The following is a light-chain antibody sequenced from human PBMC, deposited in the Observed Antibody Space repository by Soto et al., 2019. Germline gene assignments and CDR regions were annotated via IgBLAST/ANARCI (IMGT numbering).Light chain of an antibody. CDR1: SSDGGGYNY. J-gene: IGLJ1*01. Sequence: QSVLTQPPSVSGSPGQSITISCTGTSSDGGGYNYVSWYQQHPGKAPKLMIYDVSNRPSGVSNRFSGSKSGNTASLTISGLQAEDEADYYCSSYTSSSTHNYVFGTGTKVTVL. V-gene: IGLV2-14*01. CDR2: DVS. CDR3: SSYTSSSTHNYV.